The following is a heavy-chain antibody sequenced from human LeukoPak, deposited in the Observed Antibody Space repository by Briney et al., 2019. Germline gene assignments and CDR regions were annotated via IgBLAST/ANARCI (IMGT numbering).Heavy chain of an antibody. Sequence: SETLSLTCTVSGGSISSSSYYWGWIRQPPGKGLEWIGSIYYSGSTYYNPSLKSRVTISVDTSKNQFSLNLNSVTAADTDVYFCARDEGSAYPFDYWGQGTLVTVSS. V-gene: IGHV4-39*07. D-gene: IGHD3-22*01. CDR2: IYYSGST. CDR1: GGSISSSSYY. CDR3: ARDEGSAYPFDY. J-gene: IGHJ4*02.